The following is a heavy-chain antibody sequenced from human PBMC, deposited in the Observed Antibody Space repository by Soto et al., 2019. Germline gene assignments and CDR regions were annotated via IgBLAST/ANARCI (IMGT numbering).Heavy chain of an antibody. D-gene: IGHD6-13*01. V-gene: IGHV1-2*02. Sequence: GASMKVSCKASGYTFTDFYVHWVRQAPGKGLEWMGWINPKSGGTNIAQRFKGRVNMTRDMSISTAYMELNSLKSDDTAVYYCVRDGLVSSAKYYFDYWGQGTLVTVSS. J-gene: IGHJ4*02. CDR3: VRDGLVSSAKYYFDY. CDR2: INPKSGGT. CDR1: GYTFTDFY.